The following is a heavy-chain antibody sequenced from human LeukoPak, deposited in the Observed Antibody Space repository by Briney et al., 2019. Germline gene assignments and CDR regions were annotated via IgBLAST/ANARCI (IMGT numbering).Heavy chain of an antibody. Sequence: SETLSLTCTVSGGSLSSGGYYWSWIRQHPGKGLEWIGYIYYSGSTYYNPSLKSRVTISVDTSKNQFSLKLSSVTAADTAVYYCARGTYYYDSSGYWDWFDPWGQGTLVTVSS. J-gene: IGHJ5*02. D-gene: IGHD3-22*01. CDR3: ARGTYYYDSSGYWDWFDP. V-gene: IGHV4-31*03. CDR1: GGSLSSGGYY. CDR2: IYYSGST.